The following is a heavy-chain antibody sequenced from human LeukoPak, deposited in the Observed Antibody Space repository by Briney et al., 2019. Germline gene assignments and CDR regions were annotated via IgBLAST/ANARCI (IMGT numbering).Heavy chain of an antibody. CDR3: AKTLAFCGSGCYRPADS. J-gene: IGHJ4*02. V-gene: IGHV3-49*03. Sequence: PGGSLRLSCIASGFIFGDYGVSWFRQAPGKGLEWVTFIRGKAYGGTPEYAASVKDRFSISRDDSKGIAYLQMNSLKIEDTGVYHCAKTLAFCGSGCYRPADSWGQGTLVTVSS. CDR2: IRGKAYGGTP. CDR1: GFIFGDYG. D-gene: IGHD2-21*02.